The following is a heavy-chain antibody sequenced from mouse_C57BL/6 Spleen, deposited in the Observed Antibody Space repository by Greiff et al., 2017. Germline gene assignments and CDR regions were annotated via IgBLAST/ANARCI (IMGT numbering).Heavy chain of an antibody. Sequence: EVMLVESGGGLVQPGGSLSLSCAASGFTFTDYYMSWVRQPPGKALEWLGFIRNKANGYTTEYSASVKGRFTISRVNSQSILYLQMNALRAEDSATYYCAGNTGYYGSLDYWGQGTTLTVSS. CDR3: AGNTGYYGSLDY. CDR1: GFTFTDYY. V-gene: IGHV7-3*01. CDR2: IRNKANGYTT. J-gene: IGHJ2*01. D-gene: IGHD1-1*01.